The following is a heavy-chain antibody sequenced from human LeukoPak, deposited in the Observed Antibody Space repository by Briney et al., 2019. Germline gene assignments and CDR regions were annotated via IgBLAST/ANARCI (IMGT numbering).Heavy chain of an antibody. V-gene: IGHV3-30*18. CDR1: GFTFSSYG. J-gene: IGHJ4*02. Sequence: GGSLRLSCAASGFTFSSYGMHWVRQAPGKGLEWVAVISYDGSNKYYADSVKGRFTISRDNSKNTLYLQMNSPRAEDTAVYCCAKDRDSSGWYLDYWGQGTLVTVSS. CDR2: ISYDGSNK. CDR3: AKDRDSSGWYLDY. D-gene: IGHD6-19*01.